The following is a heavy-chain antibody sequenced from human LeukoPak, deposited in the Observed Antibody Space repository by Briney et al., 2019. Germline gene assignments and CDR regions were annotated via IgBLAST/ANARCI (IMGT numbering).Heavy chain of an antibody. CDR3: HCGSSSFRSVDV. CDR1: GGSIRSYY. Sequence: SETLSLTCIVSGGSIRSYYWNWIRQPAGKGLEWIGTMYYSGSTYYNPSLESRVTISIDTSKNQFSLTLSSVTAADTALYLCHCGSSSFRSVDVWGQGTMVTVSA. D-gene: IGHD2-2*01. J-gene: IGHJ3*01. V-gene: IGHV4-59*05. CDR2: MYYSGST.